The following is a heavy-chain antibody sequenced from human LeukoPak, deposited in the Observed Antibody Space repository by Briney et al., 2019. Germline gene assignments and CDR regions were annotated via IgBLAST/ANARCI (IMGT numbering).Heavy chain of an antibody. V-gene: IGHV4-34*01. J-gene: IGHJ4*02. D-gene: IGHD2-15*01. CDR2: INHSGST. CDR1: GGSFSGYY. CDR3: ARGSRVVVVAATTYYFDY. Sequence: SETLSLTCAVYGGSFSGYYWSWIRQPPGKGLEWIGEINHSGSTNYNPSLKSRVTISVDTSKNQFSLKLSSVTVADTAVYYCARGSRVVVVAATTYYFDYWGQGTLVTVSS.